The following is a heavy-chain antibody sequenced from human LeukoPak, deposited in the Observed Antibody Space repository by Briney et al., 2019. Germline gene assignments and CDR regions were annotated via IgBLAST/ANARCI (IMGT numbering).Heavy chain of an antibody. V-gene: IGHV1-2*02. CDR1: GGTFSSDA. Sequence: GSVTVSCKASGGTFSSDAISWGRQAPGQGLEWMGWINPNSGGTNYAQKFQGRVTMTRDTSISTAYMELSRLRSDDTAVYYCARDQELDYWGQGTLVTVSS. D-gene: IGHD1-26*01. CDR3: ARDQELDY. J-gene: IGHJ4*02. CDR2: INPNSGGT.